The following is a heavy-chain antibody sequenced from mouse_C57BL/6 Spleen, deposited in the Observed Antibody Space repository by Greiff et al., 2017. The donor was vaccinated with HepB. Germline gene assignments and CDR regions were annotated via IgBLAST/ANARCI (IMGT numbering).Heavy chain of an antibody. V-gene: IGHV1-82*01. CDR1: GYAFSSSW. CDR2: IYPGDGDT. Sequence: QVQLQQSGPELVKPGASVKISCKASGYAFSSSWMNWVKQRPGKGLEWIGRIYPGDGDTNYNGKFKGKATLTADKSSSTAYMQLSSLTSEDSAVYFCARLIYYYGSSYDDYWGQGTTLTVSS. J-gene: IGHJ2*01. D-gene: IGHD1-1*01. CDR3: ARLIYYYGSSYDDY.